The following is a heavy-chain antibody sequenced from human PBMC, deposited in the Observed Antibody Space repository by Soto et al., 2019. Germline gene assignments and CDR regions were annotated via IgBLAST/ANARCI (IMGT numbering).Heavy chain of an antibody. D-gene: IGHD6-6*01. CDR1: GFTFRSNW. J-gene: IGHJ4*02. CDR3: ARDVGVQELDY. V-gene: IGHV3-7*01. CDR2: IKPDGSGK. Sequence: EVQLVESGGGLVQPGGSLRLSCAASGFTFRSNWKSWVRQAPGRGLEWVANIKPDGSGKYYLDSVRGRFTISRDNAENSLFLQIDSLRVEDTAVYYCARDVGVQELDYWGQGTLVTVSS.